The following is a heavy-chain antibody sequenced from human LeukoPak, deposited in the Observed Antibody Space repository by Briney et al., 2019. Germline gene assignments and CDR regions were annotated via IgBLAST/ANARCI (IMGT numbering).Heavy chain of an antibody. J-gene: IGHJ4*02. CDR1: GFTFSNYA. CDR2: ISGSAGNT. Sequence: GGSLRLSCAVSGFTFSNYAMSWVRQAPGKGLEWVSTISGSAGNTYYADSVKGRFTISRDNSKNTLYLQMNSLRAEDTAVYYCAKEEAYYYDSSGYNYWGQGTLVTVSS. CDR3: AKEEAYYYDSSGYNY. D-gene: IGHD3-22*01. V-gene: IGHV3-23*01.